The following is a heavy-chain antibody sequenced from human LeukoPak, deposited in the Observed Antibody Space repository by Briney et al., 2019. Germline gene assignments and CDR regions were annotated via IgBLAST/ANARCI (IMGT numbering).Heavy chain of an antibody. V-gene: IGHV3-48*01. Sequence: GGSLRLSCAAFGFTFSRHRMNWVRQAPGKGLEWVSYISSSSSTIYYADSVQGRFTISRDNAKNSLYLQMNSLRAEDTAVYYCARASAAGIRYPFDYWGQGTLVTVSS. CDR3: ARASAAGIRYPFDY. D-gene: IGHD6-13*01. CDR2: ISSSSSTI. CDR1: GFTFSRHR. J-gene: IGHJ4*02.